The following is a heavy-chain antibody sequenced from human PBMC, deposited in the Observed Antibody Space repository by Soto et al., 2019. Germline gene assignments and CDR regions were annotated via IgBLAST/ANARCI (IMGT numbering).Heavy chain of an antibody. CDR2: IYYSGST. V-gene: IGHV4-30-4*01. Sequence: QVQLQESGPGLVKPSQTLSLTCTVSGGSISSGDYYWSWIRQPPGKGLEWIGYIYYSGSTYYNPSLKSRVTISVDTSKNQFSLKLSSVTAADTAVYYCARGSPLYDYVWGSSGADAFDIWGQGTMVTVSS. D-gene: IGHD3-16*01. J-gene: IGHJ3*02. CDR3: ARGSPLYDYVWGSSGADAFDI. CDR1: GGSISSGDYY.